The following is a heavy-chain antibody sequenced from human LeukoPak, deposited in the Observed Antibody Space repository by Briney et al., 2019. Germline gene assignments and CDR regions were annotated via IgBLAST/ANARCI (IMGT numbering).Heavy chain of an antibody. V-gene: IGHV4-31*03. D-gene: IGHD4-17*01. CDR2: IYYSGST. Sequence: SETLSLTCTVSGGSISSGGYYWSWIRQHPGKGLEWIGYIYYSGSTYYNPSLKSRVTISVDTSKNQFSLKLSSVTAADTAVYYCARPGGDYGDLPLDYWGQGTLVTVSS. CDR1: GGSISSGGYY. J-gene: IGHJ4*02. CDR3: ARPGGDYGDLPLDY.